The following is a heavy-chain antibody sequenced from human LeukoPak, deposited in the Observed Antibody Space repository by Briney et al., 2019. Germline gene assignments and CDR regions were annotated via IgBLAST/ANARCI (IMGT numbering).Heavy chain of an antibody. CDR3: ARGTFDP. V-gene: IGHV1-2*02. CDR2: INPNTGGT. Sequence: ASVKVSCKASGYTFTGYYMHWLRQAPGQGLEWMEWINPNTGGTNYAQKFQGRVTMTRDTSISTAYMEVSSLTSDDTAVYYCARGTFDPWGQGTLVTVSS. CDR1: GYTFTGYY. J-gene: IGHJ5*02.